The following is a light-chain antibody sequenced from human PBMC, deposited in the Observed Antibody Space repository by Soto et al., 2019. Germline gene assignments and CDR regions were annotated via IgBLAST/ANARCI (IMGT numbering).Light chain of an antibody. Sequence: QSLLTPPSSVSWCPGASINISCPWTSSDVGGYNYVSWYQQPRGKAPTLMIYDVTYRPSGVSKRLSGSKSANAASLTISGLQAEDEADYYRSSYTHSAPTYVFGTGTKVTVL. CDR2: DVT. CDR3: SSYTHSAPTYV. J-gene: IGLJ1*01. CDR1: SSDVGGYNY. V-gene: IGLV2-14*01.